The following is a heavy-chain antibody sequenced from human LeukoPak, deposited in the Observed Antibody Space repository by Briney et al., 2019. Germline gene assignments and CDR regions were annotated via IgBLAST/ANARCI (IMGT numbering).Heavy chain of an antibody. CDR2: INPNTGDT. V-gene: IGHV1-2*02. D-gene: IGHD6-13*01. Sequence: ASVKVSCKTSGYSFTGYYMHWVRQAPGQGLEWMGWINPNTGDTNYAQKFQGRVAMTRDTSITTAYMGLTRLTSDDTAVYYCARDRGSSWYFDYWGQGTLVTVSS. CDR1: GYSFTGYY. CDR3: ARDRGSSWYFDY. J-gene: IGHJ4*02.